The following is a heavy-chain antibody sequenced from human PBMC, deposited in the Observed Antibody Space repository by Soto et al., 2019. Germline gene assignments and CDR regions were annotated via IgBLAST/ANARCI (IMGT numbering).Heavy chain of an antibody. J-gene: IGHJ3*02. CDR1: GYTFTGYY. CDR3: TTEGGSYRHGPGAFDI. Sequence: QVQLVQSGAEVKKPGASVKVSCKASGYTFTGYYMHWVRQAPGQGLEWMGWINPNSGGTNYAQKFQGRVTMTRDTSISTAYMELSRLRSDDTAVYYCTTEGGSYRHGPGAFDIWGQGTMVTVSS. V-gene: IGHV1-2*02. CDR2: INPNSGGT. D-gene: IGHD1-26*01.